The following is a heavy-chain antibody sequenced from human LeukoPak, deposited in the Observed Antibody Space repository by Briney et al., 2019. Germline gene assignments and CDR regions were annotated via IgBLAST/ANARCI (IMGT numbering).Heavy chain of an antibody. J-gene: IGHJ5*02. CDR1: GGSITRSGDY. V-gene: IGHV4-39*01. CDR2: IYYTGST. CDR3: ARGGRGDWFDP. D-gene: IGHD3-10*01. Sequence: SETLSLTCTVSGGSITRSGDYGGWIRQTPGKGLEWIGSIYYTGSTYNNPSLRSRLTISVDSSKNRFSLTLTSVTAADTAVYYCARGGRGDWFDPWGQGTLVTVSS.